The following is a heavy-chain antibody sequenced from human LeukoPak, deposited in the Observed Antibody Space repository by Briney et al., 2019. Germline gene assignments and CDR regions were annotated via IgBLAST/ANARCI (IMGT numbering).Heavy chain of an antibody. CDR3: VKSTTSYFDY. V-gene: IGHV3-48*03. D-gene: IGHD4-17*01. CDR2: ISSSGNTI. J-gene: IGHJ4*02. Sequence: GGSLRLSCAVSGFTFSSFEFNWVRQAPGKGLEWVSYISSSGNTIYYADSVKGRITISRDNAKNSLYLQMNSLRAEDTAVYYCVKSTTSYFDYWGQGTLVTVSS. CDR1: GFTFSSFE.